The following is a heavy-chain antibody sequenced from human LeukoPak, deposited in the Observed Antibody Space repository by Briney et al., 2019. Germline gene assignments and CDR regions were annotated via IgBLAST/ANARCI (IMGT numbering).Heavy chain of an antibody. CDR1: GGSFNDFS. CDR2: VNPSGGT. D-gene: IGHD2/OR15-2a*01. CDR3: ARVAYRFSINDWSRIGLGAYPTKYYYYMDV. V-gene: IGHV4-34*01. Sequence: SETLSLTCAVYGGSFNDFSWSWIRHPPGKGREWSGEVNPSGGTTQHPSLLSRGRMLVDTSKSQLSLRVSSVTAADTAVYYCARVAYRFSINDWSRIGLGAYPTKYYYYMDVWGKGTTVTVSS. J-gene: IGHJ6*03.